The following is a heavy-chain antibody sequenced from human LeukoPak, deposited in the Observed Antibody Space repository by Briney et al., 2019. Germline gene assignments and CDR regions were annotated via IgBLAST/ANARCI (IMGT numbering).Heavy chain of an antibody. CDR3: AKGEDIVVVVAATGTFSYGMDV. CDR1: GFTFSSYA. D-gene: IGHD2-15*01. CDR2: ISGSGGST. J-gene: IGHJ6*02. V-gene: IGHV3-23*01. Sequence: GGSLRLSCAASGFTFSSYAMSWVRQAPGKGPEWVSAISGSGGSTYYADSVKGRFTISRDNSKNTLYLQMNSLRAEDTAVYYCAKGEDIVVVVAATGTFSYGMDVWGQGTTVTVSS.